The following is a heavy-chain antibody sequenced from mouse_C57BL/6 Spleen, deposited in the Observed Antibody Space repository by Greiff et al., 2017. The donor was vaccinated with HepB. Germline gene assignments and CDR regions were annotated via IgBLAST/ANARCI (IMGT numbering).Heavy chain of an antibody. J-gene: IGHJ1*03. CDR1: GFTFSSYG. CDR3: EREGDSWYFDV. V-gene: IGHV5-6*01. Sequence: EVKVVESGGDLVKPGGSLKLSCAASGFTFSSYGMSWVRQTPDKRLEWVATISSGGSYTYYPDSVKGRFTISRDNAKNTLYLQMSSLKSEDTAMYYCEREGDSWYFDVWGTGTTVTVSS. CDR2: ISSGGSYT.